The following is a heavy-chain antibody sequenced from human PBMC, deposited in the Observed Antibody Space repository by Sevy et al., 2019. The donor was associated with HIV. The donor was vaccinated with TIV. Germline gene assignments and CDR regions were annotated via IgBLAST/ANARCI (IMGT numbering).Heavy chain of an antibody. V-gene: IGHV3-30*03. Sequence: GGSLRLSCAASEFRFSDFAMHWVRQAPGKGLEWVAFISYDGKSTKYADSVKVQFTVSRENSVKKFYVQMNSLRVEDAAIYYCASEKVPVASGRMPYYYYYGLDVWGLGTTVTVSS. J-gene: IGHJ6*02. CDR2: ISYDGKST. CDR1: EFRFSDFA. D-gene: IGHD6-19*01. CDR3: ASEKVPVASGRMPYYYYYGLDV.